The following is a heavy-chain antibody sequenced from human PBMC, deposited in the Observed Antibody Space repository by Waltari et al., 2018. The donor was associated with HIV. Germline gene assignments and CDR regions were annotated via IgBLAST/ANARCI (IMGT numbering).Heavy chain of an antibody. Sequence: QVQLQESGPGLVKPSETLPLICTVSGGSISRYYWSWIRQSPGKGLEWIGYVHYSGTTNYNPSLKSRVTISVDTSRNQFSLKLSSVTAADTAVYYCARGNPLYNTRGGLTNKYYFDYWGQGTLVTVSS. J-gene: IGHJ4*02. CDR1: GGSISRYY. CDR3: ARGNPLYNTRGGLTNKYYFDY. V-gene: IGHV4-59*01. D-gene: IGHD3-16*01. CDR2: VHYSGTT.